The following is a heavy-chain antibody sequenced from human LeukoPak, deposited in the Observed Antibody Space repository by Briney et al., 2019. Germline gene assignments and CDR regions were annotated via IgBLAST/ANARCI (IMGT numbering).Heavy chain of an antibody. CDR2: ISGSGGSP. CDR3: AKDRPFILLLDAFDI. J-gene: IGHJ3*02. V-gene: IGHV3-23*01. CDR1: GFTFSSYA. D-gene: IGHD2/OR15-2a*01. Sequence: PGGSLRLSCAASGFTFSSYAMSWVRQAPGKGLEWVSAISGSGGSPYYADSVEGRFTISRVNSKNTLYLQMNSLRAEDTAVYYCAKDRPFILLLDAFDIWGQGTMVTVSS.